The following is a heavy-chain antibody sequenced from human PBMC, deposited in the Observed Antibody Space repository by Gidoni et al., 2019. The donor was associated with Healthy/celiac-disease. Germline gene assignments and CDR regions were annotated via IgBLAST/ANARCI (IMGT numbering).Heavy chain of an antibody. D-gene: IGHD3-10*01. J-gene: IGHJ4*02. CDR3: ARVVVRGVIRYRSYFDY. Sequence: EVQLVESGGGLIQPGGSLRLSCAASGFTVSSNYMSWVRQAPGKGLEWVSVIDSGGSTYDEDSVKGRFTISRDNSKNTLYLKMNSLRAEDTAVYYCARVVVRGVIRYRSYFDYWGQGTLVTVSS. CDR2: IDSGGST. V-gene: IGHV3-53*01. CDR1: GFTVSSNY.